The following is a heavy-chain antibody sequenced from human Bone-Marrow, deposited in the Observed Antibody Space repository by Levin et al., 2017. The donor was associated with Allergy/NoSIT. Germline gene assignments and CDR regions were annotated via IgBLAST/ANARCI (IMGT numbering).Heavy chain of an antibody. CDR1: GGSISSYY. Sequence: SETLSLTCTVSGGSISSYYWSWIRQPPGKGLEWIGYIYYSGSTNYNPSLKSRVTISVDTSKNQFSLKLSSVTAADTAVYYCARNSWNVIDYWGQGTLVTVSS. CDR2: IYYSGST. D-gene: IGHD1-1*01. V-gene: IGHV4-59*01. J-gene: IGHJ4*02. CDR3: ARNSWNVIDY.